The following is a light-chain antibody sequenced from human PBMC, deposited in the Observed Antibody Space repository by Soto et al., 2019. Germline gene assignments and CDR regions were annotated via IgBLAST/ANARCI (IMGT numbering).Light chain of an antibody. V-gene: IGKV1-5*01. Sequence: DIQVTQSPSTLSASVGDRVTITCRASQSISTRLAWYQQKPGKAPKLLIYDASSLESGVPSRFSGSASGTEFTLTISSLQPDDFATYYCQQYNSYSTFGQGTKV. CDR3: QQYNSYST. CDR1: QSISTR. J-gene: IGKJ1*01. CDR2: DAS.